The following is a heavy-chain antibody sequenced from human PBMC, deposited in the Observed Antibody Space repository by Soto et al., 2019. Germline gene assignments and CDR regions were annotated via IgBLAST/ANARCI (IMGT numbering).Heavy chain of an antibody. Sequence: GASVKVSCKASGGTFSSYAISWVRQAPGQGLEWMGGIIPIFGTANYAQKFQGRVTITADESTSTAYMELSSLRSEDTAVYYCARDVPPRYDYSNYVDFDIRGQGTMVTVS. CDR3: ARDVPPRYDYSNYVDFDI. CDR2: IIPIFGTA. J-gene: IGHJ3*02. CDR1: GGTFSSYA. D-gene: IGHD4-4*01. V-gene: IGHV1-69*13.